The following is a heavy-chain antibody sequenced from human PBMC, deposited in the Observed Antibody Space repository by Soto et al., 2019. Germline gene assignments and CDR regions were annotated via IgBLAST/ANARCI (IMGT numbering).Heavy chain of an antibody. V-gene: IGHV3-9*01. J-gene: IGHJ6*02. CDR2: ISWNSGSI. CDR1: GFTFDDYA. D-gene: IGHD6-13*01. Sequence: EVQLVESGGGLVQPGRSLRLSCAASGFTFDDYAMHWVRQAPGKGLEWVSGISWNSGSIGYADSVTGRFTISRDNAKNSLYLQMNSLRAYDTALYYCAKGDSSSFYYGMDVLGQGTTVTVSS. CDR3: AKGDSSSFYYGMDV.